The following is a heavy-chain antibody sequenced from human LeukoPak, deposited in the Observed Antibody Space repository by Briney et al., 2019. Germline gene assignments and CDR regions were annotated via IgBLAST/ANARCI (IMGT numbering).Heavy chain of an antibody. CDR1: GFTFSIYA. CDR3: AKDGDGGVVGVREYYFDY. CDR2: ISGSGGTT. V-gene: IGHV3-23*01. J-gene: IGHJ4*02. D-gene: IGHD2-15*01. Sequence: GGSLRLSCAASGFTFSIYAMSWVRQAPGKGLEWVSVISGSGGTTYYADSVKGRFTISRDNSKNTPYLQMSSLRAEDTAVYYCAKDGDGGVVGVREYYFDYWGQGTLVTVSS.